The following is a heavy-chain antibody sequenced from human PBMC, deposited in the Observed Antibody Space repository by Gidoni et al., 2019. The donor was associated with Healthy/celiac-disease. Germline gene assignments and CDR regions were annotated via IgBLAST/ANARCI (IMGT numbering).Heavy chain of an antibody. CDR2: ILPILGIA. V-gene: IGHV1-69*02. Sequence: QVQLVQSGAEVKKPGSSVKVSCKASGGTFSSYPISWVRQAPGQGLEWMGRILPILGIANYAQKFQGRVTITADKSTSTAYMELSSLRSEDTAVYYCARSNMGYCSSTSCYGYYYYYGMDVWGQGTTVTVSS. D-gene: IGHD2-2*01. CDR1: GGTFSSYP. J-gene: IGHJ6*02. CDR3: ARSNMGYCSSTSCYGYYYYYGMDV.